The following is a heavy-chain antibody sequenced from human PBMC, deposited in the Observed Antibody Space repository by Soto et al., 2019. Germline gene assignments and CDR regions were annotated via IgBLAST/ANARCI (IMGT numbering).Heavy chain of an antibody. V-gene: IGHV1-3*01. J-gene: IGHJ5*02. D-gene: IGHD2-15*01. CDR2: INAGNGNT. CDR3: AAGRGYCSGGSCYYWFDP. CDR1: GYTFTSYA. Sequence: ASVKVSCKASGYTFTSYAMHWVRQAPGQRXEWMGWINAGNGNTKYSQKFQGRVTITRDTSASTAYMELSSLRSEDTAVYYCAAGRGYCSGGSCYYWFDPWGQGTLVTVSS.